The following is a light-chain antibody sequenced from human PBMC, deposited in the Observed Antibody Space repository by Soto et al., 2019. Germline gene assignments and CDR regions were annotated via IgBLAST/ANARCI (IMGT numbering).Light chain of an antibody. V-gene: IGKV3-20*01. CDR1: QSVTSSF. CDR3: QQYSNPPIT. Sequence: EIVLTQSPGTLSLSPGERATLSCRASQSVTSSFLAWFQQKPGQAPRLLIYGASSRATGIPDRFIGSGSGTDFTLTISRLGPEDFAVYYCQQYSNPPITFGQGTRLEIK. CDR2: GAS. J-gene: IGKJ5*01.